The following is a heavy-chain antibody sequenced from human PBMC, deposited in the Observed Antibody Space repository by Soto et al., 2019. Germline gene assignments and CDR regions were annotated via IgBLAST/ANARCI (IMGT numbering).Heavy chain of an antibody. Sequence: EVQLVESGGGLVQPGGSLRLSCAASGFTFSSYWMSWVRQAPGKGLEWVANIKQDGSEKYYVDSVKGRFTISRDNAKNSLYLQRNSRGAEARAVFYVGRDPNRVATLRLRYSYSGMDAWGKGTTVPVSS. D-gene: IGHD5-12*01. J-gene: IGHJ6*04. CDR3: GRDPNRVATLRLRYSYSGMDA. V-gene: IGHV3-7*04. CDR1: GFTFSSYW. CDR2: IKQDGSEK.